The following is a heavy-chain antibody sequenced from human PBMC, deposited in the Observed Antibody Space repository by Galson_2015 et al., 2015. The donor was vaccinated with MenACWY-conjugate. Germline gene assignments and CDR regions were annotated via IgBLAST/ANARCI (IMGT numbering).Heavy chain of an antibody. CDR3: ASGYSYGYDAFDI. CDR2: IIPIFGTA. V-gene: IGHV1-69*13. Sequence: SVKVSCKASGGTFSSYAISWVRQAPGQGLEWMGGIIPIFGTANYAQKFQGRVTITADESTSTAYMELSSLRSEDTAVYYCASGYSYGYDAFDIWGQGTMVTVSS. CDR1: GGTFSSYA. D-gene: IGHD5-18*01. J-gene: IGHJ3*02.